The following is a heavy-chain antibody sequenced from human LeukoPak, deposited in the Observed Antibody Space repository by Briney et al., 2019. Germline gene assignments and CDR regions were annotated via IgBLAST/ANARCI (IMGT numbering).Heavy chain of an antibody. D-gene: IGHD4-17*01. CDR1: GGSISSGGYS. CDR3: ARGVGTVTTRGRWFDP. V-gene: IGHV4-30-2*01. CDR2: IYHSGST. J-gene: IGHJ5*02. Sequence: KASETLSFTCAVSGGSISSGGYSWSWIRQPPGKGLEWIGYIYHSGSTYYNPALKSRVTISVDTSKNQFSLKLSSVTAADTAVYYCARGVGTVTTRGRWFDPWGQGTLVTVSS.